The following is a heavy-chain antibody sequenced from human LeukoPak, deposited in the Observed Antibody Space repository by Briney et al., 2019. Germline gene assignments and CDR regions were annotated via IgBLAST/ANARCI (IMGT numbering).Heavy chain of an antibody. D-gene: IGHD6-13*01. CDR1: GFTFSSYE. CDR2: IESGGGSI. CDR3: ARDSLAAAGFDY. Sequence: GGSLRLSCAASGFTFSSYEMNWVRQAPGKGLEWVSYIESGGGSIYYADSVKGRFTISRDNAKNSLNLQMNSLRAEDTAVYYCARDSLAAAGFDYWGQGTLDTVSS. J-gene: IGHJ4*02. V-gene: IGHV3-48*03.